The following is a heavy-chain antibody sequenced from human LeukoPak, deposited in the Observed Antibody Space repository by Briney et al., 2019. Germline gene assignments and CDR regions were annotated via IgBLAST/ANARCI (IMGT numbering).Heavy chain of an antibody. V-gene: IGHV5-51*01. J-gene: IGHJ5*02. CDR1: GYSFTSYW. Sequence: GESLKISCKGSGYSFTSYWIAWVRQMPGRGLEWMGIIYPGDSDTRYSPSFQGQVTISADNSISTANLQWSSLKASDTAMYYCARRQQLVWGNNWFDPWGQGTLVTVSS. D-gene: IGHD6-13*01. CDR3: ARRQQLVWGNNWFDP. CDR2: IYPGDSDT.